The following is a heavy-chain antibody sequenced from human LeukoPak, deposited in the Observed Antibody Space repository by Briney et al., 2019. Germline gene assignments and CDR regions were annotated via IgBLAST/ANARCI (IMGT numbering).Heavy chain of an antibody. Sequence: SQTLSLTCAISGDSVSSNSAAWNWIRQSPSRGLKWLGRTYYRSKWYNDYEVSVKGQITVDPDTSKNQFSLQLSSVTPEDTAVYYCARDLSGYFVHWGQGILVTVSS. CDR3: ARDLSGYFVH. J-gene: IGHJ4*02. V-gene: IGHV6-1*01. CDR2: TYYRSKWYN. CDR1: GDSVSSNSAA. D-gene: IGHD1-1*01.